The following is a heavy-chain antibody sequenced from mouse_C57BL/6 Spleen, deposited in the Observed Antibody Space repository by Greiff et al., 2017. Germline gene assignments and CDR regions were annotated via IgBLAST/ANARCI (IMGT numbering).Heavy chain of an antibody. V-gene: IGHV1-80*01. CDR3: ARSGNGYDGGYFDY. D-gene: IGHD2-2*01. Sequence: LEESGAELVKPGASVKISCKASGYAFSSYWMNWVKQRPGKGLEWIGQIYPGDGDTNYHGKFKGKATLTADKSSSTAYMQLSSLTSEDSAVYFCARSGNGYDGGYFDYWGQGTTLTVSS. CDR1: GYAFSSYW. CDR2: IYPGDGDT. J-gene: IGHJ2*01.